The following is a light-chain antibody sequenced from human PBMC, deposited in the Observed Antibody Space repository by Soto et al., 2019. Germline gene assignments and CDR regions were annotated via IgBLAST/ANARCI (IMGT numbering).Light chain of an antibody. V-gene: IGKV1-39*01. CDR1: QSISSY. J-gene: IGKJ4*01. CDR2: VAS. CDR3: QQSSSTPQT. Sequence: DIQMTQSPSSLSASVGDRVTITCRASQSISSYLSWYQQKPGKAPKLLINVASTLQSGVPSRFSGSGSGTVFTLAISSLQPEDFATYYCQQSSSTPQTVGGGTREGIK.